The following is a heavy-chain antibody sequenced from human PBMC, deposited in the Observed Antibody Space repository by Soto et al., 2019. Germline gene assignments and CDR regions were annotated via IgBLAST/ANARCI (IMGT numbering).Heavy chain of an antibody. V-gene: IGHV3-53*01. Sequence: AGGSLRLSCAASGFTVSSNYMSWVRQAPVKGLEWVSVIYSGVSTYYADSVTGRFTISRDNSKNTLYLQMNSLRAEDTAVYYCARSSNSIAAAGTGFDYWGHGTLVTVSS. CDR1: GFTVSSNY. CDR2: IYSGVST. D-gene: IGHD6-13*01. J-gene: IGHJ4*01. CDR3: ARSSNSIAAAGTGFDY.